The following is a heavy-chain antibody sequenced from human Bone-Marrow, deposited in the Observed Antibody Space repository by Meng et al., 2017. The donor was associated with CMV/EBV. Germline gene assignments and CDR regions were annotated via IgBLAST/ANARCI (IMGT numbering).Heavy chain of an antibody. J-gene: IGHJ4*02. D-gene: IGHD1-26*01. CDR3: VSVSLGAIGDDY. Sequence: ASVNVSCKASGYTFTGYYMHWVRQAPGQGLEWMGWINPNSGGTNYAQKFQGRVTMTRDTSISTAYMELSRLRPDDTAVYYFVSVSLGAIGDDYWGQGTLVTVPS. CDR1: GYTFTGYY. V-gene: IGHV1-2*02. CDR2: INPNSGGT.